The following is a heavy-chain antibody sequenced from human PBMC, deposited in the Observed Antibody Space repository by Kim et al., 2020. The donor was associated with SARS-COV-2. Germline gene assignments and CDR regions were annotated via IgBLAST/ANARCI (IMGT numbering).Heavy chain of an antibody. J-gene: IGHJ4*02. CDR3: ARRRDGYNV. CDR2: T. V-gene: IGHV4-34*01. D-gene: IGHD5-12*01. Sequence: THYHPSLKSRGTISVDTSKNQFSLKLSSVTAADTAVYYCARRRDGYNVWGQGTLVTVSS.